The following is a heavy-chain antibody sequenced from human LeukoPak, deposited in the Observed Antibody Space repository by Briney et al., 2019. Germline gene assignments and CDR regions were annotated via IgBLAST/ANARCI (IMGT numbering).Heavy chain of an antibody. V-gene: IGHV3-64*01. Sequence: GGSLRLSCAASGFTFSSYAMHWVRQAPGKGLEYVSAISSNGGSTYYANSVKGRFTISRDNSKNTLYLQMGSLRAEDTAVYYCARDGYSYGGVAYYYYMDVWGKGTTVTVSS. CDR3: ARDGYSYGGVAYYYYMDV. J-gene: IGHJ6*03. D-gene: IGHD5-18*01. CDR2: ISSNGGST. CDR1: GFTFSSYA.